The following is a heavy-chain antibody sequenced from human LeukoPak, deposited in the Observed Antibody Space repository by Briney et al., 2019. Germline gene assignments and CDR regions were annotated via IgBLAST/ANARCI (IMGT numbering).Heavy chain of an antibody. V-gene: IGHV4-34*01. CDR2: INHSGST. J-gene: IGHJ4*02. CDR3: ARGGMVRGVIHDY. D-gene: IGHD3-10*01. Sequence: LETLSLTCAVYGGSFSGYYWCWIRQPPGKGLEWIGEINHSGSTNYNPSLKSRVTISVDTSKNQFSLKLSSVTAADTAVYYCARGGMVRGVIHDYWGQGTLVTVSS. CDR1: GGSFSGYY.